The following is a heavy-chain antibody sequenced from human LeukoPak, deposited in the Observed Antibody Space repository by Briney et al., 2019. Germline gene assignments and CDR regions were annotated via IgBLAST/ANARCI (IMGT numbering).Heavy chain of an antibody. J-gene: IGHJ5*02. Sequence: PGGSLRLSCAASGFNFSTFGMHWVRQAPGKGLEWVAVIWYDGSKKYYADSVKGRFTISRDNSKNTLYLQMNSLRAEDTAVYYCAKVSGSWYQSWFDPWGQGTLVTVSS. CDR1: GFNFSTFG. CDR2: IWYDGSKK. D-gene: IGHD6-13*01. CDR3: AKVSGSWYQSWFDP. V-gene: IGHV3-33*06.